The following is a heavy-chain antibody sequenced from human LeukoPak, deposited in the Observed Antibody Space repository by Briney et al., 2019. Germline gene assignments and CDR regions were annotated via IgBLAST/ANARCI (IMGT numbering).Heavy chain of an antibody. D-gene: IGHD1-26*01. CDR3: ARESGSYYFHY. CDR2: IWYDGSNK. Sequence: GRSLRLSCAASGFTFNNYGIHWVRQAPGKGLEWVAVIWYDGSNKYYADSVKGRFTISRDNSKNTLDLQMNSLRAEDTALYYCARESGSYYFHYWGRGPRVTVSS. J-gene: IGHJ4*02. V-gene: IGHV3-33*01. CDR1: GFTFNNYG.